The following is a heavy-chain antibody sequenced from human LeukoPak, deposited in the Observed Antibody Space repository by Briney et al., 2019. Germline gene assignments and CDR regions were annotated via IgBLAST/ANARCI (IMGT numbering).Heavy chain of an antibody. Sequence: SWVRQHPGKGLEWIGYIYYSGSTYYNPSLKSRVTISVDTSKNQFSLKLSSVTAADTAVYYCARSAGSPRDFDYWGQGTLVTVSS. J-gene: IGHJ4*02. CDR3: ARSAGSPRDFDY. D-gene: IGHD3-10*01. CDR2: IYYSGST. V-gene: IGHV4-31*02.